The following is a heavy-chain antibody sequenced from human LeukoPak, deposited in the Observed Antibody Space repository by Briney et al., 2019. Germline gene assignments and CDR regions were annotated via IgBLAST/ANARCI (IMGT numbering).Heavy chain of an antibody. Sequence: ASVKVSCKASGYTFRTYGINWVRHAPGQGLEWMGWISAYNGNTNYAQKLQGRVTMTTDTSTSTAYMELRSLRSDDTAVYYCTRDAYSTSSSGFDPWGQGTLVTVSS. D-gene: IGHD6-6*01. V-gene: IGHV1-18*01. CDR2: ISAYNGNT. CDR1: GYTFRTYG. CDR3: TRDAYSTSSSGFDP. J-gene: IGHJ5*02.